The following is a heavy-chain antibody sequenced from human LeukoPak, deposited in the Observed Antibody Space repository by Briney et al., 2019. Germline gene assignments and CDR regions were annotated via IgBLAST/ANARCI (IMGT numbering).Heavy chain of an antibody. Sequence: GGSLRLSCAASGFTFADYAMNWVRQAPGKGLEWVSAVSGSGGSTYYADSVKGRFTISRDNSKNTLYLQMNSLRAEDTAVYYCAKPARTDYVDYWGQGTLVTVSS. CDR2: VSGSGGST. J-gene: IGHJ4*02. D-gene: IGHD4/OR15-4a*01. V-gene: IGHV3-23*01. CDR1: GFTFADYA. CDR3: AKPARTDYVDY.